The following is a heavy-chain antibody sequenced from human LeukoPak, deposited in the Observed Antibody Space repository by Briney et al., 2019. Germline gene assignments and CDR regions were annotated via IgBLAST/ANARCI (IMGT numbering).Heavy chain of an antibody. V-gene: IGHV3-23*01. Sequence: PGGSLRLSCAASGFTFSNYAVTWVRQAPGKGLEWVSAISGSGASTYYADSVKGRFTISRDNSKNTLYLQMNSLRAEDTAVYYCAKDHDFWSGYPQTDWGQGTLVTVSS. J-gene: IGHJ4*02. CDR2: ISGSGAST. D-gene: IGHD3-3*01. CDR3: AKDHDFWSGYPQTD. CDR1: GFTFSNYA.